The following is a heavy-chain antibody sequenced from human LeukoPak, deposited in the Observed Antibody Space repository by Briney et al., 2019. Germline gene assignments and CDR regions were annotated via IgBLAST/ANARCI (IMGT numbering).Heavy chain of an antibody. J-gene: IGHJ4*02. CDR2: IKQDGSEK. V-gene: IGHV3-7*01. CDR3: AQQRGYGPGSLDY. CDR1: GFTFSIFW. Sequence: GGSLRLSCAASGFTFSIFWMTWVRQAPGKGLEWVANIKQDGSEKYYVDSVKGRFTISRDNAKNSLYLQMNSPRAEDTAVYYCAQQRGYGPGSLDYWGQGTLVTVSS. D-gene: IGHD3-10*01.